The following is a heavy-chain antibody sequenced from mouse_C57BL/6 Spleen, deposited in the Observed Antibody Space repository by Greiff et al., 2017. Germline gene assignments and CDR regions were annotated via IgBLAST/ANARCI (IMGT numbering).Heavy chain of an antibody. CDR2: ISSGSSTI. Sequence: EVQLQQSGGGLVKPGGSLKLSCAASGFTFSDYGMHWVRQAPEKGLEWVAYISSGSSTIYYADTVKGQFTLTRDNAKNTLFLQMTSLRSEDTAMDYCARQGSTGYFDYWGQGTTLTVSA. CDR1: GFTFSDYG. V-gene: IGHV5-17*01. J-gene: IGHJ2*01. D-gene: IGHD1-1*01. CDR3: ARQGSTGYFDY.